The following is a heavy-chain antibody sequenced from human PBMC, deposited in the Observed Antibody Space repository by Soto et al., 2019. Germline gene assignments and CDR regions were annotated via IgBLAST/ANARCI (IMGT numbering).Heavy chain of an antibody. CDR1: GFTFSSYA. Sequence: GGSLILSCAASGFTFSSYAMSWVRQAPGKGLEWVSAISGSGGSTYYADSVKGRFTISRDNSKNTLYLQMNSLRAEDTAVYYCAKDLAFPGIAVAGTGYWGQGTLVTVSS. V-gene: IGHV3-23*01. D-gene: IGHD6-19*01. CDR3: AKDLAFPGIAVAGTGY. J-gene: IGHJ4*02. CDR2: ISGSGGST.